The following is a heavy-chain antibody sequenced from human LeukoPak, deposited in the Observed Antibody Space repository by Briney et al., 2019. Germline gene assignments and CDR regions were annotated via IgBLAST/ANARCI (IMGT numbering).Heavy chain of an antibody. CDR3: AKEYYYDSSGPNWFDP. CDR2: ISYDGSNK. V-gene: IGHV3-30*18. J-gene: IGHJ5*02. Sequence: PGGSLRLSCAASGFTFSSYGMHWVRQAPGKGLEWVAVISYDGSNKYYADSVKGRFTISRDNSKNTLYLQMNSLRAEDTAVYYCAKEYYYDSSGPNWFDPWGQGTLVTVSS. D-gene: IGHD3-22*01. CDR1: GFTFSSYG.